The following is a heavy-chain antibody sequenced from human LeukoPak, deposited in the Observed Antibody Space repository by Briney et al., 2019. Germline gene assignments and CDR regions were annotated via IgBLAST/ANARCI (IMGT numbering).Heavy chain of an antibody. D-gene: IGHD6-13*01. CDR3: AHRTDLYSSSWYWGY. Sequence: ESGPTLVKPTQTLTLTCTFSGFSLTTRGVGVGWIRQPPGKALEWLALIYWDDDKRYSPSLKSRLTITKDTSKNQVVLTMTNMDPVDTATYYCAHRTDLYSSSWYWGYWGQEALVTVSS. CDR2: IYWDDDK. V-gene: IGHV2-5*02. CDR1: GFSLTTRGVG. J-gene: IGHJ4*02.